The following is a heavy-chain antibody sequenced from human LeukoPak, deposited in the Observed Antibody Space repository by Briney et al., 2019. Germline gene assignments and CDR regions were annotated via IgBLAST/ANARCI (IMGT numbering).Heavy chain of an antibody. D-gene: IGHD3-10*01. CDR3: ARDQYGSGIKS. J-gene: IGHJ4*02. CDR2: IYSGGST. Sequence: GGSLRLSCAASGFTVSSNYMSWVRQAPGKGLEWVSIIYSGGSTYYADSVKGRFTISRDNSKNTLYLQMNSLRAEDTAVYYCARDQYGSGIKSWGQGTLVTVSS. V-gene: IGHV3-53*01. CDR1: GFTVSSNY.